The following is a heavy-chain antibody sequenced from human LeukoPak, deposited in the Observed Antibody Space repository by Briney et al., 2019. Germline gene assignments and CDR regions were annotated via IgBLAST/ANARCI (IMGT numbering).Heavy chain of an antibody. CDR2: IYYSGST. CDR3: ARSFSPNYYAELDY. J-gene: IGHJ4*02. CDR1: GGSISTYY. D-gene: IGHD3-10*01. Sequence: SETLTLTCTVSGGSISTYYWSWIRQPPGKGLEWIGYIYYSGSTNYNPSLKSRVTISLDTSKNQFSLKLNSVTAADTAMYYCARSFSPNYYAELDYWGQGTLVTVSS. V-gene: IGHV4-59*01.